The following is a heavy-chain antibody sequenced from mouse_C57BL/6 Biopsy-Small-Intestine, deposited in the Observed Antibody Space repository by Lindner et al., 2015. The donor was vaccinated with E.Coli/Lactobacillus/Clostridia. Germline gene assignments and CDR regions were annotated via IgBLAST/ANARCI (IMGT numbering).Heavy chain of an antibody. CDR2: IDPEDGET. V-gene: IGHV14-2*01. D-gene: IGHD2-13*01. Sequence: VQLQESGAELVRPGASVYLSCTASGFNIKDSLMHWVKQRPEQGLEWIGWIDPEDGETKYAPKFQDKATITADTSSNTAYLQLSSLTSDDTAIYYCSRYGDYVWFVYWGQGTLVTVSA. CDR3: SRYGDYVWFVY. CDR1: GFNIKDSL. J-gene: IGHJ3*01.